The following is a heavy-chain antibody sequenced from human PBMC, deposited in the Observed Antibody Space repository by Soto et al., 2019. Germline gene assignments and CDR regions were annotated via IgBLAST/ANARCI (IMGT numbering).Heavy chain of an antibody. CDR3: ARDLGYSYLNYYYYYGMDV. CDR2: IKQDGSEK. V-gene: IGHV3-7*05. Sequence: GGSLRLSCAASGFTFSSYWMSWVRQAPGKGLEWVANIKQDGSEKYYVDSVKGRFTISRDNAKNSLYLQMNSLRAEDTAVYYCARDLGYSYLNYYYYYGMDVWGQGTTVTVSS. CDR1: GFTFSSYW. J-gene: IGHJ6*02. D-gene: IGHD5-18*01.